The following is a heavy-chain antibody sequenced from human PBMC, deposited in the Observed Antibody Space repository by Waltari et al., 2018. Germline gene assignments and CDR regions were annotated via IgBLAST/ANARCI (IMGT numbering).Heavy chain of an antibody. V-gene: IGHV1-8*03. Sequence: QVQLVQSGAEVKKPGASVKVSCKASGYTFTSYDINWVRQATGQGLEWMGWMNPNSGNTGYAQKFQRRATSTRNTSISTAYMELSSLRSEDTAVYYCARGAEGPGRWDYSNYYHYYMDVWGKGTTVTISS. CDR1: GYTFTSYD. CDR2: MNPNSGNT. D-gene: IGHD4-4*01. CDR3: ARGAEGPGRWDYSNYYHYYMDV. J-gene: IGHJ6*03.